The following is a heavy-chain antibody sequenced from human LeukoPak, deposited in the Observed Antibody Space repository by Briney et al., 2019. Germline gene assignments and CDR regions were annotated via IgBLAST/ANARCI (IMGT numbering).Heavy chain of an antibody. CDR2: MNPNSGNT. CDR3: ARGRVGAMLPDY. CDR1: GGTFSSYA. Sequence: ASVKVSCKASGGTFSSYAISWVRQAPGQGLEWMGWMNPNSGNTGYAQKFQGRVTITRNTSISTAYMELSSLRSGDTAVYYCARGRVGAMLPDYWGQGTLVTVSS. D-gene: IGHD1-26*01. J-gene: IGHJ4*02. V-gene: IGHV1-8*03.